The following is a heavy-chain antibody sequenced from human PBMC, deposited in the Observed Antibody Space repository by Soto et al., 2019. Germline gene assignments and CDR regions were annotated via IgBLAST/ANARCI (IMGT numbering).Heavy chain of an antibody. V-gene: IGHV1-8*01. Sequence: ASGKVSCKASGYSFTSYDINWVRQATGQGLEWMGWMKPNSGKTGYAQKFQGRVSMTMNTSISTAYMEQSSLRSEDTAVYYCARAKVVLIQNDYWGQGTLVTVSS. CDR2: MKPNSGKT. CDR1: GYSFTSYD. J-gene: IGHJ4*02. D-gene: IGHD3-22*01. CDR3: ARAKVVLIQNDY.